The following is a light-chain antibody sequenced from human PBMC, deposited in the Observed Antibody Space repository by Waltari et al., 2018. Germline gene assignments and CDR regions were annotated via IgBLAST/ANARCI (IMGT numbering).Light chain of an antibody. CDR2: DAS. V-gene: IGKV1-33*01. CDR1: QDIKQS. Sequence: DIHMTQSPSSLSAPVGDRVTITCQASQDIKQSLNWFHQKPGTAPEVLIFDASNSQTGAPSRFSGSGSGTDFTFTIISLQPEDMGTYYCQQYHSVPLTFGGGTTVEIK. CDR3: QQYHSVPLT. J-gene: IGKJ4*01.